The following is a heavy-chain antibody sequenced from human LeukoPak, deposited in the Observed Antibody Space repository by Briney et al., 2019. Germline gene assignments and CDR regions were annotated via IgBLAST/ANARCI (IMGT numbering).Heavy chain of an antibody. V-gene: IGHV3-23*01. CDR3: AKDRSCTGSSCNVGS. J-gene: IGHJ3*01. Sequence: QTGGSLRLSCAASGFTLSSYAMSWVRQAPGKGLEWVSVISGSGGSTYYADSVKGRFTISRDNSKNTLYLQMNSLRAEDTAVYYCAKDRSCTGSSCNVGSWGQGTMVTVSS. CDR2: ISGSGGST. CDR1: GFTLSSYA. D-gene: IGHD2-2*01.